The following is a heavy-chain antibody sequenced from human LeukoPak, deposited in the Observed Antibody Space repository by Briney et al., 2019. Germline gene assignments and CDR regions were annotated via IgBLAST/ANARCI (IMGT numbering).Heavy chain of an antibody. CDR1: GFTFSSYG. Sequence: GGSLRLSCAESGFTFSSYGMHWVRQAPGKGLEWVAFIRYDGSNKYYADSVKGRFTISRDNSKNTLYLQMNSLRAEDTAVYYCATSSGYYDSSGPLDYWGQGTLVTVSS. CDR3: ATSSGYYDSSGPLDY. D-gene: IGHD3-22*01. J-gene: IGHJ4*02. CDR2: IRYDGSNK. V-gene: IGHV3-30*02.